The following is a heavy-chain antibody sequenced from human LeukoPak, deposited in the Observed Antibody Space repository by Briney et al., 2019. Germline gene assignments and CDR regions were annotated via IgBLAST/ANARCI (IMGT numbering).Heavy chain of an antibody. CDR3: VRDTAGFVSLDF. D-gene: IGHD4-17*01. CDR2: ISVYNGNT. Sequence: ASVKVSCKASGYAFLSYAISWERQAPGQGLEWMGWISVYNGNTNYAQKLQGRVTMTTDTSTSTAYMELRSLRSDDTAVYYCVRDTAGFVSLDFWGQGTLVSVSS. CDR1: GYAFLSYA. V-gene: IGHV1-18*01. J-gene: IGHJ4*02.